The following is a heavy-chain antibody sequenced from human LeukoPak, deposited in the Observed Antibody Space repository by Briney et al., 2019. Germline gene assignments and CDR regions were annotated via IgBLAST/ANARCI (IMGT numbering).Heavy chain of an antibody. CDR3: ARHQPVTLDHGAFDI. CDR1: GGSISSYY. CDR2: IYYSGST. J-gene: IGHJ3*02. Sequence: SETLSLTCTVSGGSISSYYWSWIRQPPGKGLEWIGYIYYSGSTNYNPSLKSRVTISVDTSKNQFSLKLTSVTAADTAVDYCARHQPVTLDHGAFDIWGQGTMVTVSS. D-gene: IGHD4-17*01. V-gene: IGHV4-59*08.